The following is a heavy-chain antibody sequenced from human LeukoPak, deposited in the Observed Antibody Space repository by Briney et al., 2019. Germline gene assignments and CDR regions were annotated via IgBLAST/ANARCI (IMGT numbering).Heavy chain of an antibody. CDR3: ARALSDSSGYLGY. V-gene: IGHV1-69*05. D-gene: IGHD3-22*01. Sequence: SVKVSCKASGGTFSSYAISWVRQAPGQGLEWMGRIIPIFGTANYAQEFQGRVTITTDVSTSTAYMELSSLRSEDTAVYYCARALSDSSGYLGYWGQGTLVTVSS. CDR2: IIPIFGTA. J-gene: IGHJ4*02. CDR1: GGTFSSYA.